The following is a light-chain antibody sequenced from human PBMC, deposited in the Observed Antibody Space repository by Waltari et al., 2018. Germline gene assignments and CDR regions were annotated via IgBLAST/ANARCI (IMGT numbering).Light chain of an antibody. CDR3: NSYAGSNNWV. CDR2: EVS. V-gene: IGLV2-8*01. J-gene: IGLJ3*02. CDR1: TSDFGGYDD. Sequence: QSALTQPPSASGPPGQPVTIPCTGTTSDFGGYDDVLWYQQPPGKAPKLMIYEVSKRPSGVPDRFSGSKSGNTASLTVSGLQAEDEADYYCNSYAGSNNWVFGGGTKLTVL.